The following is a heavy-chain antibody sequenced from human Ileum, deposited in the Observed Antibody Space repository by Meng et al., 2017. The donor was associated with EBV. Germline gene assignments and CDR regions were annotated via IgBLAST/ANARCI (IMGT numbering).Heavy chain of an antibody. CDR1: VFTLSNYG. CDR3: SKAQGYSFGFP. Sequence: QLVGSGGVVVTPGRSLRLSCAGSVFTLSNYGFHWVPQATDKGLEWVGFISPNGIDKFYGDSVRGRFTFSRDISKNTLYVQMNDLRTEDTAVYYCSKAQGYSFGFPWGQGTLVTVSS. D-gene: IGHD5-12*01. V-gene: IGHV3-30*18. CDR2: ISPNGIDK. J-gene: IGHJ5*02.